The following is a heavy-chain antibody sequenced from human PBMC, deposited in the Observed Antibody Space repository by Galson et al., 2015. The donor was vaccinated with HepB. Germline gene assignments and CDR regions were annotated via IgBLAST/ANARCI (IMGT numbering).Heavy chain of an antibody. CDR2: ISYDGSNK. J-gene: IGHJ6*02. Sequence: SLRLSCAASGFTFSTFAMYWVRQAPGKGLEWVAVISYDGSNKYHADSVKGRFTISRDNSKNTLYVQVNSLRHEDTAVYYCARPLEEWLPVGMEVWGQGTTVTVSS. CDR1: GFTFSTFA. D-gene: IGHD6-19*01. CDR3: ARPLEEWLPVGMEV. V-gene: IGHV3-30*04.